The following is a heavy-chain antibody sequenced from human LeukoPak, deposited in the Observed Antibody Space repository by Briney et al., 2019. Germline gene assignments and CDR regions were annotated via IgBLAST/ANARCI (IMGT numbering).Heavy chain of an antibody. CDR1: GFTFSNSA. CDR3: AKATGNLGN. CDR2: ISNANGDT. V-gene: IGHV3-23*01. Sequence: GGSLRLSCAATGFTFSNSAMSWVRQAPGKGLEWVSTISNANGDTYYADSVNGRFTISRDNSKNTLYLQMNSLTGEDTAIYYCAKATGNLGNWGQGTLVTLSS. J-gene: IGHJ4*02. D-gene: IGHD1-1*01.